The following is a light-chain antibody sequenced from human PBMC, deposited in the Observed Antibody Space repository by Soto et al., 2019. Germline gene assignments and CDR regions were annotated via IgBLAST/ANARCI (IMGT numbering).Light chain of an antibody. J-gene: IGLJ1*01. Sequence: QSALTQPPSASGSPGQSVTISCTGTSSDVGGYNYVSWFQQHPGKAPKLIIHEVNQRPSGVPDRFSGSKSGNTASLTVSGLQAEDEGTYYCSSYTNRITFEYVFGTGTKVTVL. CDR1: SSDVGGYNY. CDR3: SSYTNRITFEYV. CDR2: EVN. V-gene: IGLV2-8*01.